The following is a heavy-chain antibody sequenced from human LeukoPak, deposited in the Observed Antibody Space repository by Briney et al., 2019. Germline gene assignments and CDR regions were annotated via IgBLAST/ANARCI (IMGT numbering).Heavy chain of an antibody. J-gene: IGHJ6*02. CDR3: AGRAARRGADYYYGMDV. CDR1: GFTFSSYW. CDR2: INSDGSST. D-gene: IGHD6-6*01. V-gene: IGHV3-74*01. Sequence: GGSLRLSCAASGFTFSSYWMHWVRQAPGKGLVWVSRINSDGSSTSYADSVKGRFTISRDNAKNSLYLQMNSLRAEDTAVYYCAGRAARRGADYYYGMDVWGQGTTVTVSS.